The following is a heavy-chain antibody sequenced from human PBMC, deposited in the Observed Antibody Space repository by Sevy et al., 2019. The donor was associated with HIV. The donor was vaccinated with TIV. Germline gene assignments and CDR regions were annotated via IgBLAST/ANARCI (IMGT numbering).Heavy chain of an antibody. CDR2: IVVGSGNT. Sequence: GASVKVSCKASGFTFTSSAVQWVRQARGQRLEWIGWIVVGSGNTNYAQKFQERVTITRDMSTSTAYMELSSQRSEDTAVYYCAARRASVPANYGSGATQNYYGMDVWGQGTTVTVSS. V-gene: IGHV1-58*01. J-gene: IGHJ6*02. CDR1: GFTFTSSA. CDR3: AARRASVPANYGSGATQNYYGMDV. D-gene: IGHD3-10*01.